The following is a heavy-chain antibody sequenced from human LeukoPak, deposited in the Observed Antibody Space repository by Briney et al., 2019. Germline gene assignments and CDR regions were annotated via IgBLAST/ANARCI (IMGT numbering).Heavy chain of an antibody. CDR1: GDSVSSNSVA. V-gene: IGHV6-1*01. CDR2: TFYRSKWYN. J-gene: IGHJ4*02. CDR3: AREGSGIPGHFDY. D-gene: IGHD3-10*01. Sequence: SQTLSLTCDIFGDSVSSNSVAWNWIRQSPSRGLEWLGRTFYRSKWYNQYAVSMKSRITVNPDTSKNQVSLQLNSVTPEDTAVYHCAREGSGIPGHFDYWGQGTLVTVSS.